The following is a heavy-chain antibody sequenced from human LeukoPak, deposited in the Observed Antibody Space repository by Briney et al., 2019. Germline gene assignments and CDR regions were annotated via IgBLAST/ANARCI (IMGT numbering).Heavy chain of an antibody. V-gene: IGHV3-21*01. CDR3: ARRRTTVTYFDY. CDR2: ISSSSSYI. Sequence: GGSLRLSCAASGFTFSSYSMNWVRQAPGKGLEWVSSISSSSSYIYYADSVKGRFTISRDNAKNSLYLQKNGLRAEDTAAYYCARRRTTVTYFDYWGQGTLVTVSP. J-gene: IGHJ4*02. D-gene: IGHD4-17*01. CDR1: GFTFSSYS.